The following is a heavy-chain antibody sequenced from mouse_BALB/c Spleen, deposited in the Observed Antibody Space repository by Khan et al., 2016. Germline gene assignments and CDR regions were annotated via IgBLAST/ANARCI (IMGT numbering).Heavy chain of an antibody. CDR2: IWSGGST. CDR1: GFSLNSVG. J-gene: IGHJ4*01. CDR3: ARNRYYGSSVYAMDY. V-gene: IGHV2-4-1*01. D-gene: IGHD1-1*01. Sequence: QVQLKQSGPGLVQHSQSLSNSCTVAGFSLNSVGVHWVRQSPGKGLEWLGVIWSGGSTDYNAAFISRLSISKDNSKSHVFFKMNILQADGASISYCARNRYYGSSVYAMDYWGQGTSVTVSS.